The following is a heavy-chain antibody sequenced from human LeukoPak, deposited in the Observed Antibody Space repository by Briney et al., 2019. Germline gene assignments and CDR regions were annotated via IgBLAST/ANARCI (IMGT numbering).Heavy chain of an antibody. CDR3: AKGYCSSTSCYSGLD. D-gene: IGHD2-2*01. V-gene: IGHV3-30*02. CDR1: GFTFSSYG. J-gene: IGHJ4*02. CDR2: IRHDGSTK. Sequence: GSLRLSCAASGFTFSSYGMHWVRQAPGKGLEWVAFIRHDGSTKYYTDSVKGRFTISRDNSKNTLYLQMISLRVEDTAVYYCAKGYCSSTSCYSGLDWGQGTLVTVSS.